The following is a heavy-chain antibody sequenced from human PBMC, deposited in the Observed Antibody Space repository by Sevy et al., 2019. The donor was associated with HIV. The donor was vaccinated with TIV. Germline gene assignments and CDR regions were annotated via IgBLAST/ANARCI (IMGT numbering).Heavy chain of an antibody. D-gene: IGHD3-3*01. Sequence: SETLSLTCAVSGDSISSNNYYWGWIRQSPGKGLEWIGIVYYTGTTYYNPSLKSRVTISVDTSKGQFSLRLGSVTAADTAVYFCAGSYYNFWNGYYNPFDSWGQGTLVTVSS. CDR3: AGSYYNFWNGYYNPFDS. J-gene: IGHJ4*02. CDR1: GDSISSNNYY. V-gene: IGHV4-39*01. CDR2: VYYTGTT.